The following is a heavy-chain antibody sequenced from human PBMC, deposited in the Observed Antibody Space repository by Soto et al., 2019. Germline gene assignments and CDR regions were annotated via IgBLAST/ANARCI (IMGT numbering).Heavy chain of an antibody. CDR2: ISSSSSYI. D-gene: IGHD6-13*01. CDR1: GFTFSSYS. V-gene: IGHV3-21*01. CDR3: ARVVAAARSDAFDI. Sequence: EVQLVESGGGLVQPGGSLRLSCAASGFTFSSYSMNWVRQAPGKGLEWVSSISSSSSYIYYADSVKGRFTISRDNAKNSLYLQMNSLRAEDTAVYYCARVVAAARSDAFDIWGQGTMVTVSS. J-gene: IGHJ3*02.